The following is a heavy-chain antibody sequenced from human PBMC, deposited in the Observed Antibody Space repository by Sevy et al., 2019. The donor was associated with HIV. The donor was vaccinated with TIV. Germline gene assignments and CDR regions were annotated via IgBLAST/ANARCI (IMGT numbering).Heavy chain of an antibody. CDR1: GFTFSSYW. CDR3: ARLLYGSADY. Sequence: GGSLRLSCAASGFTFSSYWMSWVRQAPGKGLEWLATINLDGSETFYVDSVKGRFTISRHNPRKSVYLQMTSLSAEDTAVHYCARLLYGSADYRGQGTLVTVSS. J-gene: IGHJ4*02. D-gene: IGHD3-10*01. CDR2: INLDGSET. V-gene: IGHV3-7*01.